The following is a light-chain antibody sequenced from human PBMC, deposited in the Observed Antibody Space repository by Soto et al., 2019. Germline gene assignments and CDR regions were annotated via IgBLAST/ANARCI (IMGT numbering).Light chain of an antibody. CDR2: DVN. Sequence: QSVLTQPASVSGSPGQSITISCTGTSSDVGAYSYVSWYQQHTGKAPKLMIYDVNIRPSGVSNRFSGSKSGNTASLTISGLQAEDEADYYCTSWTTSTTMKFGGGTKSPS. J-gene: IGLJ2*01. V-gene: IGLV2-14*01. CDR1: SSDVGAYSY. CDR3: TSWTTSTTMK.